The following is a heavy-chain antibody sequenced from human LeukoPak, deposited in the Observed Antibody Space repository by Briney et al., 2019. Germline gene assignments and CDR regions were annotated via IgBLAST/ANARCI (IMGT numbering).Heavy chain of an antibody. CDR1: GGSISSYY. Sequence: ESSETLSLTCTVSGGSISSYYWSWIRQPPGKGLEWIGYIYYSGSTNYNPSLKSRVTISVDTSKNQFSLKLSSVTAADTAVYYCARVAGGTVTKTTGWFDPWGQGTLVTVSS. CDR2: IYYSGST. V-gene: IGHV4-59*01. D-gene: IGHD4-17*01. J-gene: IGHJ5*02. CDR3: ARVAGGTVTKTTGWFDP.